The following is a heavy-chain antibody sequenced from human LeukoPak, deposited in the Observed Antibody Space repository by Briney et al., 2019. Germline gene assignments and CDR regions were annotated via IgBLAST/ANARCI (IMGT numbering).Heavy chain of an antibody. CDR2: IYTSGST. CDR1: GGSISSYY. J-gene: IGHJ6*03. D-gene: IGHD3-10*01. CDR3: ARGMVRGVIISSTYYYYMDV. V-gene: IGHV4-4*07. Sequence: PSETLSLTCTVSGGSISSYYWSWIRQPAGKGLEWIGRIYTSGSTNYNPSLKSRVTMSVDTSKNQFSLKLSSVTAADTAVYYCARGMVRGVIISSTYYYYMDVWGKGTTVTISS.